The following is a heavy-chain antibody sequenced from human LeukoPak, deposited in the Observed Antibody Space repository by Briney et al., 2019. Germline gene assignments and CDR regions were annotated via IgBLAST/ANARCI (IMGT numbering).Heavy chain of an antibody. J-gene: IGHJ4*02. Sequence: PSQTLSLTCIVSNVSVGSGAYYWTWTRQHPGKGLEWIGYIYYSGSTYFSPSLKSRVSMSVDTSKNQFSLRLTSVTAADTAVYFCAAKGGGYDYRYWGQGTLVTVSS. CDR1: NVSVGSGAYY. D-gene: IGHD5-12*01. V-gene: IGHV4-31*03. CDR2: IYYSGST. CDR3: AAKGGGYDYRY.